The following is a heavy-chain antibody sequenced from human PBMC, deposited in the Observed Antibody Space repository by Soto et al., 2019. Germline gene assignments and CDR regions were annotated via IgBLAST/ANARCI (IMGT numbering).Heavy chain of an antibody. J-gene: IGHJ6*03. CDR1: GFTFSNYA. V-gene: IGHV3-23*01. CDR3: VLTRGVSCQFYYYMDV. D-gene: IGHD3-3*01. Sequence: EVQLLESGGGLVQPGGSLRLSCAASGFTFSNYAMSWVRQSPGKGLEWVSAISGSAGSSYYADSVKGRFTISRDNSMNTLYRQMNSLRAEDTALYYCVLTRGVSCQFYYYMDVWCRGTTVTVSS. CDR2: ISGSAGSS.